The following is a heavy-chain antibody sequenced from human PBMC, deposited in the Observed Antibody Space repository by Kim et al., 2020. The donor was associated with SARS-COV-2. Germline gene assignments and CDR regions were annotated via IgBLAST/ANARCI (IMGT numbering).Heavy chain of an antibody. CDR3: ARDVGYNYDFYNWFDP. D-gene: IGHD5-18*01. Sequence: SLKSRVTISVDPSKNQFSLKLSSVTAADTAVYYCARDVGYNYDFYNWFDPWGQGTLVTVSS. V-gene: IGHV4-39*07. J-gene: IGHJ5*02.